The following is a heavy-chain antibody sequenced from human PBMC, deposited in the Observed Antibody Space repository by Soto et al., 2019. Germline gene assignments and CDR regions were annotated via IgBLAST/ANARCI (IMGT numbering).Heavy chain of an antibody. CDR2: IIPIFGTA. Sequence: GASVKVSYKASGGTFSSYAISWVRQAPGQGLEWMGGIIPIFGTANYAQKFQGRVTITADESTSTAYMELSSLRSEDTAVYYCARGLYSNWNYWYWFDPWGQGTLVTVSS. CDR1: GGTFSSYA. D-gene: IGHD1-7*01. V-gene: IGHV1-69*13. J-gene: IGHJ5*02. CDR3: ARGLYSNWNYWYWFDP.